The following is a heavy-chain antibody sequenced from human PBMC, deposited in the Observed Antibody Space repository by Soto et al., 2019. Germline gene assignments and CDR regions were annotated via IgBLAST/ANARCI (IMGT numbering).Heavy chain of an antibody. D-gene: IGHD3-16*02. CDR2: INHSGST. CDR1: GGSFSGYY. V-gene: IGHV4-34*01. CDR3: ARAPFVNGAGGGYRYTLDY. Sequence: PSETLSLTCAVYGGSFSGYYWSWIRQPPGKGLEWIGEINHSGSTNYNPSLKSRVTISVDTSKNQFSLKLSSVTAADTAVYYCARAPFVNGAGGGYRYTLDYWGKGSMV. J-gene: IGHJ4*02.